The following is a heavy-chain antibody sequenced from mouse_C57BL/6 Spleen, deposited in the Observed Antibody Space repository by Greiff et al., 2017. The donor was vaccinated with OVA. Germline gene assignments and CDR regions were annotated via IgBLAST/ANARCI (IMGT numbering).Heavy chain of an antibody. Sequence: QVQLKESGPELVKPGASVKISCKASGYAFSSSWMNWVQQRPGKGLEWIGRIYPGDGDTNYNGKFKGKATLTADKSSSTAYMQLSSLTSEDSAVYFCAREYVFDGYYFDYWGQGTTLTVSS. CDR3: AREYVFDGYYFDY. D-gene: IGHD5-2*01. J-gene: IGHJ2*01. CDR1: GYAFSSSW. CDR2: IYPGDGDT. V-gene: IGHV1-82*01.